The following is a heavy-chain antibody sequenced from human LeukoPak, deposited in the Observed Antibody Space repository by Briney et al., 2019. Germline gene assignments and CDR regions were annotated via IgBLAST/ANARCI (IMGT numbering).Heavy chain of an antibody. CDR3: TTLHIVVVTAIDY. Sequence: PGGFLRLSCAASGFTFSSYWMSWVRQAPGKGLEWVGFIRSKAYGGTTEYAASVKGRFTISRDDSKSIAYLQMNSLKTEDTAVYYCTTLHIVVVTAIDYWGQGTLVTVSS. CDR1: GFTFSSYW. V-gene: IGHV3-49*04. D-gene: IGHD2-21*02. CDR2: IRSKAYGGTT. J-gene: IGHJ4*02.